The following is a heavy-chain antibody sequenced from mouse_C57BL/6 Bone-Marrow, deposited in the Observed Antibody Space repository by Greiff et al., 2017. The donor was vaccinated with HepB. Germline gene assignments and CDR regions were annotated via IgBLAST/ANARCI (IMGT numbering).Heavy chain of an antibody. CDR1: GYAFSSYW. CDR2: IYPGDGDT. Sequence: VKLQQSGAELVKPGASVKISCKASGYAFSSYWMNWVKQRPGKGLEWIGQIYPGDGDTNYNGKFKGKATLTADKSSSTAYMQLSSLTSEDSAVYFCARSYYGDWYFDVWGTGTTVTVSS. D-gene: IGHD1-1*01. J-gene: IGHJ1*03. CDR3: ARSYYGDWYFDV. V-gene: IGHV1-80*01.